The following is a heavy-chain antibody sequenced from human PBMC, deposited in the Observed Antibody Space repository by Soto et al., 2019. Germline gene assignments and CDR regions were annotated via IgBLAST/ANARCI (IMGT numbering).Heavy chain of an antibody. D-gene: IGHD3-22*01. CDR1: GFTFSSYG. CDR2: ISYDGSNK. V-gene: IGHV3-30*03. CDR3: ARGFSTYYYDSSGF. Sequence: GGSLRLSCAASGFTFSSYGMHWVRQAPGKGLEWVAVISYDGSNKYYADSVKGRFTISRDNSKNTLYLQMNSLRAEDTAVYYCARGFSTYYYDSSGFWGQGTLVTVSS. J-gene: IGHJ4*02.